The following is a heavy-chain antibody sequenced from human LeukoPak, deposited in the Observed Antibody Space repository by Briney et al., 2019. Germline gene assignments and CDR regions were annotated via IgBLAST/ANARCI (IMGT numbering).Heavy chain of an antibody. J-gene: IGHJ5*02. Sequence: PGGSLRLSCAASGFTFSAYAMAWVRRPPGRGLEWVSTMALSGGPTHYADAVEGRFTISRDDSKSTLYLHINNLRAEDTAVYYCARDFSLVVGASDSWDKGTLVTVSS. V-gene: IGHV3-23*01. D-gene: IGHD1-26*01. CDR1: GFTFSAYA. CDR2: MALSGGPT. CDR3: ARDFSLVVGASDS.